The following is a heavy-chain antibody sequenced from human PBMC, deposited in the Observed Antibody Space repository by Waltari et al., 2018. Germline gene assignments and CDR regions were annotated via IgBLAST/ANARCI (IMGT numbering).Heavy chain of an antibody. D-gene: IGHD3-9*01. Sequence: QVQLQESGPGLVKPSQTLSLTCTVSGGSISSGGYYWSWIRQHPGKGLEWIGYIYYSGGTSYNPSLKSRVTISVDTSKNQFSLKLSSVTAADTAVYYCARQDWEEGWFDPWGQGTLVTVSS. V-gene: IGHV4-31*03. CDR2: IYYSGGT. CDR3: ARQDWEEGWFDP. CDR1: GGSISSGGYY. J-gene: IGHJ5*02.